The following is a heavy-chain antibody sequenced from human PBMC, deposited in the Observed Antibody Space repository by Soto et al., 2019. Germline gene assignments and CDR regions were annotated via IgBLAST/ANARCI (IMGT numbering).Heavy chain of an antibody. CDR2: IIPIFGTA. D-gene: IGHD3-3*01. CDR1: GGTFSSYA. J-gene: IGHJ5*02. CDR3: ARDRTIFGVVTDWFDP. V-gene: IGHV1-69*01. Sequence: QVQLVQSGAEVKKPGSSVKVSCKASGGTFSSYAISWVRQAPGQGLEWMGGIIPIFGTANYAQKFQGRVTITADESTSTAYIELSSLRSEDTAVYYCARDRTIFGVVTDWFDPWGQGTLVTVSS.